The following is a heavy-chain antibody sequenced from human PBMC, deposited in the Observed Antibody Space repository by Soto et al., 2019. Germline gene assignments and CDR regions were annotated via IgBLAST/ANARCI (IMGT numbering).Heavy chain of an antibody. V-gene: IGHV4-31*03. J-gene: IGHJ6*02. D-gene: IGHD2-15*01. CDR3: ARLGYCSGGSCYPEGYYYYYGMDV. CDR1: GGSISSGGYY. Sequence: QVQLQESGPGLVKPSQTLSLTCTVSGGSISSGGYYWSWIRQHPGKGLEWIGYIYYSGSTYYNPSLKSRVTISVDTSKNPVSLKLSSVTAADTAVYYCARLGYCSGGSCYPEGYYYYYGMDVWGQGTTVTVSS. CDR2: IYYSGST.